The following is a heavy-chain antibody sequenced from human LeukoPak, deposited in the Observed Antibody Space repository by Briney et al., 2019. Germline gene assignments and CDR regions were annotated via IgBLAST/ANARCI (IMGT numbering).Heavy chain of an antibody. D-gene: IGHD1-26*01. J-gene: IGHJ5*02. V-gene: IGHV3-64*01. CDR1: GFTFRSYA. Sequence: QAGGSLRLSCAASGFTFRSYAMYWVRQAPGKGLEYVSAISSNGDNTYYASSVKGRFTISRDNSKNTLYLQMGSLRVEGMAVYYCARDGVGAYNWFDPWGQGTLVTVSS. CDR3: ARDGVGAYNWFDP. CDR2: ISSNGDNT.